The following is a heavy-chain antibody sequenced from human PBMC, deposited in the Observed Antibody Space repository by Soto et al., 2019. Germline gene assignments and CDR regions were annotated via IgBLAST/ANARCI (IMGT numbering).Heavy chain of an antibody. Sequence: SETLSLTCTVSGGSISSYYWSWIRQPPGKGLEWIGYIYYSGSTNYNPSLKSRVTISVDTSKNQFSLKLSSVTAADTAVYYCARGPELSSGWYVPAFDYWGQGTLVTVSS. CDR2: IYYSGST. CDR1: GGSISSYY. V-gene: IGHV4-59*01. J-gene: IGHJ4*02. D-gene: IGHD6-19*01. CDR3: ARGPELSSGWYVPAFDY.